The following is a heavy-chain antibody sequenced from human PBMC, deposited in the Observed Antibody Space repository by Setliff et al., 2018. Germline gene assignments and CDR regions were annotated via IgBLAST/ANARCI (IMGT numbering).Heavy chain of an antibody. V-gene: IGHV3-7*01. CDR2: IKQDGSEK. Sequence: GGSLRLSCAASGFTFSSYWMSWVRQAPGKGLEWVANIKQDGSEKYYADSVKGRFTISRDNAKNSLYLQMNSLRAEETAVYYCARDLLRHYYDSSGYPDYWGQGTLVTVSS. D-gene: IGHD3-22*01. CDR1: GFTFSSYW. CDR3: ARDLLRHYYDSSGYPDY. J-gene: IGHJ4*02.